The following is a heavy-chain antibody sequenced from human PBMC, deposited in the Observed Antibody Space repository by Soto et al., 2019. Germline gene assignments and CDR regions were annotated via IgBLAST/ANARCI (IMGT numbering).Heavy chain of an antibody. CDR2: ISGSGGST. Sequence: SLRFSCAASGFTFSNYAISWVRQAPGKGLEWVSAISGSGGSTYYADSVKGRFTISRDNSKNTLYLQMNSLRAEDTAVYYCEKDQLLVGGYNDYWGHGTLVTVSS. J-gene: IGHJ4*01. V-gene: IGHV3-23*01. D-gene: IGHD5-12*01. CDR1: GFTFSNYA. CDR3: EKDQLLVGGYNDY.